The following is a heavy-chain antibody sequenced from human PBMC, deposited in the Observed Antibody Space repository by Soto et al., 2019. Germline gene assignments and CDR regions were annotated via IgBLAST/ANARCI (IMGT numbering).Heavy chain of an antibody. J-gene: IGHJ6*02. CDR3: AKGAVAGTPTSYYYYGMDV. Sequence: QVQLLQSGAEVKKPGSSVRVSCEASGGTFRTYAIRWVRQAPGQGLEWMGEIIPIFGTVNYAQKFQGRVTITEDESTTTVYMDLRSLRSEDTAVYYCAKGAVAGTPTSYYYYGMDVWGQGTTVTVSS. CDR1: GGTFRTYA. CDR2: IIPIFGTV. V-gene: IGHV1-69*12. D-gene: IGHD6-19*01.